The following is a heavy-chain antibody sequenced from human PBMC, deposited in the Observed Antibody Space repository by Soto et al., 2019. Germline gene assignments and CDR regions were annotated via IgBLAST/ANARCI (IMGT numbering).Heavy chain of an antibody. CDR2: IKSKTDGGTT. V-gene: IGHV3-15*07. CDR1: GFSFSNAW. J-gene: IGHJ6*02. Sequence: GGSLRLSCAASGFSFSNAWMNWVRQAPGKGLEWVGRIKSKTDGGTTDYAAPVKGRFTISRDDSKNTLYLQMNSLKTEDTAVYYCTTNPPSSYYYYYGMDVWGQGTTVTVSS. CDR3: TTNPPSSYYYYYGMDV.